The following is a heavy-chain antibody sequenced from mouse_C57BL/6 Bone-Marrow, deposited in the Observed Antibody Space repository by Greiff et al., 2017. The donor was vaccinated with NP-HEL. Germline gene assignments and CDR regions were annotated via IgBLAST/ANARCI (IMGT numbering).Heavy chain of an antibody. D-gene: IGHD2-2*01. CDR2: IDPSDSYT. Sequence: QVQLKESGAELVRPGTSVKLSCKASGYTFTSYWMHWVKQRPGQGLEWIGVIDPSDSYTNYNQKFKGKATLTVDTSSSTAYMQLSSLTSEDSAVYYCARFYGYDGDWYFDVWGTGTTVTVSS. CDR3: ARFYGYDGDWYFDV. J-gene: IGHJ1*03. CDR1: GYTFTSYW. V-gene: IGHV1-59*01.